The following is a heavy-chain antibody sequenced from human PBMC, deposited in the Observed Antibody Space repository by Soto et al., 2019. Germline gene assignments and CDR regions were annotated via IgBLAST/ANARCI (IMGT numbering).Heavy chain of an antibody. CDR2: IYYSGST. CDR1: GGSISSSSYY. Sequence: PSETPSLTCTVSGGSISSSSYYWGWIRQPPGKGLEWIGSIYYSGSTYYNPSLKSRVTISVDTSKNQFSLKLSSVTAADTAVYYCARLFWGDSGLNNWFDPWGQGTLVTVSS. D-gene: IGHD2-21*02. V-gene: IGHV4-39*01. CDR3: ARLFWGDSGLNNWFDP. J-gene: IGHJ5*02.